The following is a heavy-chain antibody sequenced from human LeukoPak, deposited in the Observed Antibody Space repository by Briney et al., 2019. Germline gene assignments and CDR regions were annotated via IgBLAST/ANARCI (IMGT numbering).Heavy chain of an antibody. CDR3: ARDLRGSGNIWFDP. CDR1: GISVSSNY. D-gene: IGHD3-10*01. CDR2: IYVDGST. V-gene: IGHV3-66*01. Sequence: GGSLRLSCAASGISVSSNYMSWVRQAPGKGLQWVSVIYVDGSTYYADSVKGRITISRDNSRNTLYLQMNSLRAEDTAVYYCARDLRGSGNIWFDPWGQGTLVTVSS. J-gene: IGHJ5*02.